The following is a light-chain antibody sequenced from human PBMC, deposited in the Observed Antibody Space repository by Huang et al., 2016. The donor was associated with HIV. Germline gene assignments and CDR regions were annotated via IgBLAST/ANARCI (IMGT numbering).Light chain of an antibody. CDR3: LQYYSVPQT. CDR2: WAT. J-gene: IGKJ1*01. Sequence: DIVLTQSPDSLAVSPGERATINCKSSHRVLYSLSKKNYLAWLQQKPGRPPKLRIYWATTREAGVPDRFSGSGSGTEFTLIINHLQAEVVAVYFCLQYYSVPQTFGHGTKVEI. CDR1: HRVLYSLSKKNY. V-gene: IGKV4-1*01.